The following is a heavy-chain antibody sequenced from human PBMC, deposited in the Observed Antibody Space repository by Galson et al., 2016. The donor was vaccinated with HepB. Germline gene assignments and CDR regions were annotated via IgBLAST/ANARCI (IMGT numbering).Heavy chain of an antibody. J-gene: IGHJ4*02. CDR2: ISGGGGST. CDR3: VKGLYGSGCSGDF. CDR1: GFTFNSYG. Sequence: SLRLSCAASGFTFNSYGMSWVSQAPGKGLEWVSSISGGGGSTDYAGSVKGRLTISRDNSKNTLYLHLNSLRAEDTAVYFCVKGLYGSGCSGDFWGQGTLVTVSS. V-gene: IGHV3-23*01. D-gene: IGHD3-10*01.